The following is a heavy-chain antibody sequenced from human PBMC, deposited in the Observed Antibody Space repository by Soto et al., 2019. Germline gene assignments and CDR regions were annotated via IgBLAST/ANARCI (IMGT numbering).Heavy chain of an antibody. CDR3: AKDIGEEWLVPNAFDI. CDR2: ISWNSGSI. V-gene: IGHV3-9*01. CDR1: GFIFDDYA. D-gene: IGHD6-19*01. Sequence: QPGGSLRLSCAASGFIFDDYAMHWVRQAPGKGLEWVSGISWNSGSIGYADSVKGRLTISRDNAKNSLYLQMNSLRAEDTALYYCAKDIGEEWLVPNAFDIWGQGTMVTVSS. J-gene: IGHJ3*02.